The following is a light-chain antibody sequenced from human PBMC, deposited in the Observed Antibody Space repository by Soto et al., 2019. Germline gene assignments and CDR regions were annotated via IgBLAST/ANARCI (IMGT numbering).Light chain of an antibody. CDR1: QSVNSNY. CDR2: GAS. Sequence: EIVLTQSPGTLSLSPGERATLSCRASQSVNSNYLAWYQQKAGQAPRLLMSGASVSATGIPDRFSGNGSGTDFTLTITRLEPEDVEVYYCQQYGSSSKWTFGQGTKVEIK. CDR3: QQYGSSSKWT. J-gene: IGKJ1*01. V-gene: IGKV3-20*01.